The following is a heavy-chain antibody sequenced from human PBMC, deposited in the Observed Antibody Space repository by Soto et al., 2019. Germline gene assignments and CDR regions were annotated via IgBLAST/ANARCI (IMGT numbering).Heavy chain of an antibody. J-gene: IGHJ2*01. Sequence: QVQLQESGPGLVKPSETLSLTCTVSGGSISSHYWSWIRQPPGRGLEWIGFIYYSGITDSNPSLKSRVTISLDTSKNQLSLRLSSVTAADTAVYYCARPRCIAHAVWYFDLWGRGTLVTVSS. CDR3: ARPRCIAHAVWYFDL. CDR2: IYYSGIT. D-gene: IGHD2-8*01. V-gene: IGHV4-59*08. CDR1: GGSISSHY.